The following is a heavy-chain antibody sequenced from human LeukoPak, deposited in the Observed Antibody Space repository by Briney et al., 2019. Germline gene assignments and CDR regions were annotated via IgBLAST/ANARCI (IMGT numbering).Heavy chain of an antibody. Sequence: ASVKVSCKASGYTFTSYGISWVRQAPGQGLEWMGWISAYNGNTNYAQKLQGRVTMTTDTSTSTAYMELRSLRSDDTAVYYCARSPGYSYGYGSLGYFDYWGQGTLVTVSS. CDR3: ARSPGYSYGYGSLGYFDY. CDR2: ISAYNGNT. J-gene: IGHJ4*02. D-gene: IGHD5-18*01. CDR1: GYTFTSYG. V-gene: IGHV1-18*01.